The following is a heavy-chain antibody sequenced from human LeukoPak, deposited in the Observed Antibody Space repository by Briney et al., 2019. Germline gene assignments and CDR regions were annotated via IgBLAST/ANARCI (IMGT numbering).Heavy chain of an antibody. J-gene: IGHJ5*02. CDR2: IGGSGTRT. Sequence: GGSLRLSCSASGFTFTTYGMNWVRQARGKGLEWVSGIGGSGTRTYYADSVKGRFTISRDNSKNTLYLQMNSLRAEDTAVYYCAKDRDDYGPNWFDPWGQGTLVTVSS. CDR3: AKDRDDYGPNWFDP. CDR1: GFTFTTYG. D-gene: IGHD4-17*01. V-gene: IGHV3-23*01.